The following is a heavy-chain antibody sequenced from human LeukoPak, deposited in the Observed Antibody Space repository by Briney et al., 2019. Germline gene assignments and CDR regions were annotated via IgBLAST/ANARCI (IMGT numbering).Heavy chain of an antibody. J-gene: IGHJ4*02. V-gene: IGHV3-33*01. CDR1: GFTFSSYG. CDR3: ARIAAAGTYYFDY. Sequence: GRSLRLSSAASGFTFSSYGMHWVRQAPGKGLEWVAVIWYDGSNKYYADSVKGRFTISRDNSKNTLYLQMNSLRAEDTAVYYCARIAAAGTYYFDYWGQGTLVTVSS. CDR2: IWYDGSNK. D-gene: IGHD6-13*01.